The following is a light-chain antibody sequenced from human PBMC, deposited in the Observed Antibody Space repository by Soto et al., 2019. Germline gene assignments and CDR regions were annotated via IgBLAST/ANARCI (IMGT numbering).Light chain of an antibody. Sequence: QSALKQPASVSGSPGQANTISCTGTSSDVGGDNNVSWYQQHPGKAPKLMIYDVSNRTSGVYKGFSGSRSGNTASLTISGLQCEDEALYYFSAYTSSSTVVSGGGTKVTVL. J-gene: IGLJ2*01. V-gene: IGLV2-14*01. CDR1: SSDVGGDNN. CDR2: DVS. CDR3: SAYTSSSTVV.